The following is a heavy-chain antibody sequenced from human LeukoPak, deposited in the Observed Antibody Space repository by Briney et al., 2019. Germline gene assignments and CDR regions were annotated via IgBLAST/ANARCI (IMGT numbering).Heavy chain of an antibody. D-gene: IGHD3-22*01. Sequence: NPGGSLTLSCAVSHVSIQNDYWSWIRQSAGKGLEWLGLIYSSGSTNYNPSLNGRLSMSLDTSKNQVSLKLRSVTAADTAVYFCARGLLTYYYGSGANPPSLNYYFDYWGLGTLVTVSS. CDR3: ARGLLTYYYGSGANPPSLNYYFDY. CDR1: HVSIQNDY. CDR2: IYSSGST. J-gene: IGHJ4*02. V-gene: IGHV4-4*07.